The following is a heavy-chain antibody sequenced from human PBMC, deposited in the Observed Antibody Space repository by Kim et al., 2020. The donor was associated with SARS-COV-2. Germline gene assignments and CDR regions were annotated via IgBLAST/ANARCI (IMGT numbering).Heavy chain of an antibody. CDR3: AKGEDAFEI. CDR1: GGSVSSSNSY. CDR2: IYYTGST. J-gene: IGHJ3*02. Sequence: SETLSLTCTVSGGSVSSSNSYWGWIRQPPGMGLELIGTIYYTGSTYLNPSLKSRLTISVDTSENQLSLRLFSVTAADTAVYYCAKGEDAFEIWVQGTMVTVSS. V-gene: IGHV4-39*01. D-gene: IGHD3-10*01.